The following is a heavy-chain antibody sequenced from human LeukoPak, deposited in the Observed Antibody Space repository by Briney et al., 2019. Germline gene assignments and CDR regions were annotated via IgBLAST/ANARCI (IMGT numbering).Heavy chain of an antibody. CDR3: AKDIASSSWYYMDV. CDR2: ISWNSGSI. CDR1: GFTFDDYA. J-gene: IGHJ6*03. V-gene: IGHV3-9*01. Sequence: PGGSLRLSCAASGFTFDDYAMHWVRQAPGKGLEWVSGISWNSGSIGYADSVKGRFTISRDNAKNSLYLQMNCLRAEDTALYYCAKDIASSSWYYMDVWGKGTTVTVSS. D-gene: IGHD6-13*01.